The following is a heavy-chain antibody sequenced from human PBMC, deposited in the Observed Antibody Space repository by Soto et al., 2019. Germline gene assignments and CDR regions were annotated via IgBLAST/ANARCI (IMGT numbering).Heavy chain of an antibody. CDR2: IYDGGNGP. D-gene: IGHD2-2*03. CDR1: GFTFSDFA. J-gene: IGHJ4*02. V-gene: IGHV3-23*01. Sequence: EVQVLESGGGLVQPGGSLRLSCAATGFTFSDFAMSWVRQAPGKGLEWVSRIYDGGNGPHYADSVKGRVTISRDNSKNTLYLQMNSLRAEDTAVYYCAKMEGMDPWAYSFDYWGQGTLVTVSS. CDR3: AKMEGMDPWAYSFDY.